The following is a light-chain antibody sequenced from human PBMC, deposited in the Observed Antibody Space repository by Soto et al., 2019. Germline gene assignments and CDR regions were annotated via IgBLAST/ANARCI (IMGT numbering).Light chain of an antibody. V-gene: IGLV3-1*01. CDR2: EDT. CDR1: KLGDKY. CDR3: QAWDSSAVV. Sequence: SYELTQSPSVSVSPGQTATITCSGDKLGDKYAYWYQQKPGQSPVVVIYEDTKRPSGIPERFSGSNSGNTATLTISGTQAMDEADYSCQAWDSSAVVFGGGTKLTVL. J-gene: IGLJ2*01.